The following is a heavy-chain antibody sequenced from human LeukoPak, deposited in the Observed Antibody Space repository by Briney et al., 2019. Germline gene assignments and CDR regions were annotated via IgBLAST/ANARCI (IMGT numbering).Heavy chain of an antibody. Sequence: GGSLRLSCAASGFTFSTFAMVWVRQPPGKGLEWVSSIFPSGGEIHYADSVRGRFTISRDNSKNTLYLQMNSLRAEDTAVYYCAKDIGWELLQGAFDIWGQGTMVTVSS. D-gene: IGHD1-26*01. V-gene: IGHV3-23*01. CDR1: GFTFSTFA. J-gene: IGHJ3*02. CDR2: IFPSGGEI. CDR3: AKDIGWELLQGAFDI.